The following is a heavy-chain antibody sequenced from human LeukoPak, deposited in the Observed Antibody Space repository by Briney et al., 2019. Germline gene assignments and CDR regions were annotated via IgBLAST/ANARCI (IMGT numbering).Heavy chain of an antibody. D-gene: IGHD6-19*01. J-gene: IGHJ4*02. CDR3: ARGDIAVAGTGVDY. V-gene: IGHV3-30-3*01. Sequence: GGSLRLSCAASGFTFSSYAMHWVRQAPGKGLEWVAVISYDGSNKYYADSVKGRFTISRDNSKNTLYLQMNSLRAEDTAVYYCARGDIAVAGTGVDYWGQGTLVTVSS. CDR2: ISYDGSNK. CDR1: GFTFSSYA.